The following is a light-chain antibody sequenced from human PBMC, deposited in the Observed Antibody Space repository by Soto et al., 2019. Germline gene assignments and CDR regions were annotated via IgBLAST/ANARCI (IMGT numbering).Light chain of an antibody. Sequence: QSALTQPASVSGSPGQSITISCTGTSSDVGGYNYVSWYQQHPGKAPKLMIYEVSNRPSGVSNRFSGSKSGNTASLTISGLQAEDEADYYGSSYTSRSTLDYVFGSGTKRTVL. CDR2: EVS. V-gene: IGLV2-14*01. CDR3: SSYTSRSTLDYV. J-gene: IGLJ1*01. CDR1: SSDVGGYNY.